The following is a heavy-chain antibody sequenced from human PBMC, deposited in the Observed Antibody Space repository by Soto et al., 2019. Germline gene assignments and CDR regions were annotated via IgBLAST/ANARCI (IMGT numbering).Heavy chain of an antibody. CDR2: INPNSGGT. V-gene: IGHV1-2*04. J-gene: IGHJ6*02. CDR3: ARDRVEMATIVYYYGMDV. D-gene: IGHD5-12*01. CDR1: GYTFTGYY. Sequence: ASVKVSCKASGYTFTGYYMHWVGQAPGQGLEWMGWINPNSGGTNYAQKFQGWVTMTRDTSISTAYMELSRLRSDDTAVYYCARDRVEMATIVYYYGMDVWGQGTTVTVSS.